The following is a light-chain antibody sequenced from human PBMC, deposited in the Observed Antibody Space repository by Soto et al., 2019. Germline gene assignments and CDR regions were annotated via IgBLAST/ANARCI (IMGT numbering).Light chain of an antibody. J-gene: IGLJ1*01. CDR2: EVS. V-gene: IGLV2-8*01. CDR1: SSDVGGYNF. Sequence: QSALTQPSSASGSPGQSVTISCTGTSSDVGGYNFVSWYQQHPGKAPKLIIYEVSKRPSGVPDRFSGSKSGNTASLTVSGLQAEDEADYYCSSYAGSNNRYVFGTGTKVTVL. CDR3: SSYAGSNNRYV.